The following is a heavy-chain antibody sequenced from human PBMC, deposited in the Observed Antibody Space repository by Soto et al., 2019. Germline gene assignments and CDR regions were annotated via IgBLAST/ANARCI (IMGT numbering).Heavy chain of an antibody. CDR1: GGFISNYY. CDR3: ARLKSFGNKYAGQNYHYGMDV. Sequence: LSLTCTVSGGFISNYYWSWVRQSPGKGLEWIGYIYYSGTTNYNPSLKSRVTILLDMSKNQFSLRLRSVTAADTAVYYCARLKSFGNKYAGQNYHYGMDVWGQGTTVTVSS. V-gene: IGHV4-59*01. D-gene: IGHD3-10*01. J-gene: IGHJ6*02. CDR2: IYYSGTT.